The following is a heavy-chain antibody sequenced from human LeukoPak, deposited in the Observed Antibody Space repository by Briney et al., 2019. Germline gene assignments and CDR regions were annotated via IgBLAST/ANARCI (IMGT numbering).Heavy chain of an antibody. V-gene: IGHV1-18*01. Sequence: ASVKVSCKASGYTFTNYGISWVRQAPGQGLEWMGWISAYNGNTNYPQKFQGRVTMTTETSTSTAYMELRSLRFDDTAVYYCARDTKDYYDSSGYPHYFDYWGQGTLVTVSS. CDR2: ISAYNGNT. CDR3: ARDTKDYYDSSGYPHYFDY. D-gene: IGHD3-22*01. CDR1: GYTFTNYG. J-gene: IGHJ4*02.